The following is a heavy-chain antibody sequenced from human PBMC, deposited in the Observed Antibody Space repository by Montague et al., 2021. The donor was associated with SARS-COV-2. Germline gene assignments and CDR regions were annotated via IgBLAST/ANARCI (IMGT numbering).Heavy chain of an antibody. CDR2: ISWNIGSI. J-gene: IGHJ6*02. D-gene: IGHD4-17*01. V-gene: IGHV3-9*01. Sequence: SLRLSCAASGFTFDDYAMHWVRQAPGKGLEWVSGISWNIGSIGYADSVKGRFTISRDNAKNSLYLQMNSLRAEDTALYYCAKDLNDYGDGEDYYGMDVWGQGTTVTVSS. CDR1: GFTFDDYA. CDR3: AKDLNDYGDGEDYYGMDV.